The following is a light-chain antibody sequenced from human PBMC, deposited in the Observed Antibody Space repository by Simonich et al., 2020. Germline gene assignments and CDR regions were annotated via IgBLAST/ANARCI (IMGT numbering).Light chain of an antibody. CDR3: CSYAGSSTVV. Sequence: QSALTQPASVSGSPGQSITISCTGTSSDVWSYNLVSWYQQHPGQAPKLMIYEGSKRPSGVSNRFSGSKSGNTASLTISGLQAEDEADYYCCSYAGSSTVVFGGGTKLTVL. CDR2: EGS. CDR1: SSDVWSYNL. V-gene: IGLV2-23*01. J-gene: IGLJ2*01.